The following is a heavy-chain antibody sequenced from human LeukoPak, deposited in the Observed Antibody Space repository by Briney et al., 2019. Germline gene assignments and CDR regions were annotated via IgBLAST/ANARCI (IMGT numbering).Heavy chain of an antibody. J-gene: IGHJ4*01. CDR2: TYYRSKWNN. CDR1: GDSDFSNRPH. V-gene: IGHV6-1*01. D-gene: IGHD6-19*01. Sequence: SQTLSHTCLSSGDSDFSNRPHWNWTRQSPSRGLEWLGRTYYRSKWNNDYAVSVKSRITINPDTSKNQFILQLSSVTPEDTAVYYCASVRSGCNDYWGHETLVTVSS. CDR3: ASVRSGCNDY.